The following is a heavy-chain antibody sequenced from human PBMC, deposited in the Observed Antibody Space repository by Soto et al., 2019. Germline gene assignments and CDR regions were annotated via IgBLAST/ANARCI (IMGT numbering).Heavy chain of an antibody. D-gene: IGHD1-1*01. CDR2: INPNSGGT. J-gene: IGHJ4*02. Sequence: GASVKVSCKASGYTFTGYYMHWLRQAPGQGLEWMGWINPNSGGTNYAQKFRGWVTMTRDTSISTAYMELSRLRSDDTAVYYCARGGLEARWYYFDYWGQGTLVTVSS. V-gene: IGHV1-2*04. CDR3: ARGGLEARWYYFDY. CDR1: GYTFTGYY.